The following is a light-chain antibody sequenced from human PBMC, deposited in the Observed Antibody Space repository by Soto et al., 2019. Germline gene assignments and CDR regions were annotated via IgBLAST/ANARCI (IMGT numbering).Light chain of an antibody. CDR3: SSYTRSSTRV. Sequence: QSALTQPASVSGSPGQSITISCTGTSSDVGGYNYVSWYQHHPGKAPKLLIYDVSNGPSGVSNRFFGSKSGNTASLTISGLQPEDEADYYCSSYTRSSTRVFGTGTKLTVL. CDR1: SSDVGGYNY. J-gene: IGLJ1*01. V-gene: IGLV2-14*03. CDR2: DVS.